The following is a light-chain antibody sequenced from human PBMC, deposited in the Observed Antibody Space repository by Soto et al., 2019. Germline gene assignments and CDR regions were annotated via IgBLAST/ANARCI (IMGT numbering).Light chain of an antibody. J-gene: IGLJ3*02. CDR1: SSDIGGYNS. CDR3: SSYTTSTTGV. V-gene: IGLV2-14*01. Sequence: QSALTQPPSASGSPGQSVTISCTGTSSDIGGYNSVSWYQQHPGKAPRLMIYEVNNRPSGVSNRFSGSKSGNTASLTISGLQAEDEADYYCSSYTTSTTGVFGGGTKLTVL. CDR2: EVN.